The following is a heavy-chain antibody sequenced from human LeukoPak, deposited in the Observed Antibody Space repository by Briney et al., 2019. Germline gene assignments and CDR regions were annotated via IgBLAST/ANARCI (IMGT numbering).Heavy chain of an antibody. J-gene: IGHJ4*02. CDR3: ARHSDVIGAI. V-gene: IGHV5-51*01. CDR1: GYTFTHQW. D-gene: IGHD3-10*01. CDR2: FYLLDSDT. Sequence: GASLKISCNSSGYTFTHQWIGWGRPKSGSGLGWMGIFYLLDSDTRYSPSFQGHVSISADTSINTAYLEWSRLEASDSAIYYCARHSDVIGAIWGQGTLVTVSS.